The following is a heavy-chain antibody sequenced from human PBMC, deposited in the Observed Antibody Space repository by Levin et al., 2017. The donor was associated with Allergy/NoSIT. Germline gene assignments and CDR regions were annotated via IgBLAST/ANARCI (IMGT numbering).Heavy chain of an antibody. Sequence: RTGGSLRLSCAASGFTFDDYGMSWVRQAPGKGLEWVSGINWNGGSTGYADSVKGRCITSRDNAKNSLYLLMNSPRAEATALFYCARAYISSWYPYYFDYWGQGPLVTVSS. CDR1: GFTFDDYG. CDR2: INWNGGST. V-gene: IGHV3-20*04. D-gene: IGHD6-13*01. CDR3: ARAYISSWYPYYFDY. J-gene: IGHJ4*02.